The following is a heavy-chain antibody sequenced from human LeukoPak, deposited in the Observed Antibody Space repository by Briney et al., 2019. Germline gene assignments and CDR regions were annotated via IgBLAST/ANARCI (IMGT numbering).Heavy chain of an antibody. J-gene: IGHJ4*02. CDR3: ARVGALSSSWLLY. Sequence: PGGSLRLSCVASGFTFEDYTMHWVRQAPGKGLEWVSSISRSATTIYYADPVKGRFTISRDNAKNSLYLQMNSLRAEDTAVYFCARVGALSSSWLLYWGQGTLVTVSS. D-gene: IGHD6-13*01. V-gene: IGHV3-48*03. CDR1: GFTFEDYT. CDR2: ISRSATTI.